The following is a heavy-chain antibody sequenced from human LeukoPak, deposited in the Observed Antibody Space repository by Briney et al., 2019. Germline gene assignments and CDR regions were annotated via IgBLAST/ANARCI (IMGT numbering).Heavy chain of an antibody. V-gene: IGHV1-2*07. CDR3: ARSLYYYDSSGSNH. CDR2: INPKNSGA. Sequence: ASVNVSCKPSGYTFIGYYMHWVRQAPGQGLEWMGWINPKNSGANYAPSFQGRVTITRDRSISTVYMELTRLTSDDTAVFYCARSLYYYDSSGSNHWGQGTLVTVSS. CDR1: GYTFIGYY. D-gene: IGHD3-22*01. J-gene: IGHJ5*02.